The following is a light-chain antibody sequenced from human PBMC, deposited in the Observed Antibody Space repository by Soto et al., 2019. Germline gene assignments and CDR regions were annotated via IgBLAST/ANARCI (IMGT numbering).Light chain of an antibody. CDR2: DVS. CDR3: NSYTGSSTSYV. CDR1: SSDVGAYNY. V-gene: IGLV2-14*01. Sequence: QSVLTQPASGSGSHLHSSSISCTGTSSDVGAYNYVSWYQQHPGRAPKLLIYDVSHRPSGVSNRFSGSKSGNTASLTISGLQAEDEADYYCNSYTGSSTSYVFGTGTKVTVL. J-gene: IGLJ1*01.